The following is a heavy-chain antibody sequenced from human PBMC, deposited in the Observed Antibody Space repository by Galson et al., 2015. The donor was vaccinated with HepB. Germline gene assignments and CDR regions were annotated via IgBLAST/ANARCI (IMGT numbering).Heavy chain of an antibody. D-gene: IGHD1-26*01. V-gene: IGHV3-30-3*01. CDR3: ARDIGVGGTLGVPDC. J-gene: IGHJ4*02. CDR1: GFTFTNHA. CDR2: ISYDGTYR. Sequence: SLRLSCAASGFTFTNHAMHWLRQAPGKPLEFVAAISYDGTYRPDADSAKGRFTISRDNSKNMLYLQMNSLRVEDTAMYYCARDIGVGGTLGVPDCWGQGALVTVSS.